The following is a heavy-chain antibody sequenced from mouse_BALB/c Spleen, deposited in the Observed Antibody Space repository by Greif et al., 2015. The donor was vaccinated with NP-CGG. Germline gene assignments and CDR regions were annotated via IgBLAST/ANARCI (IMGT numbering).Heavy chain of an antibody. CDR2: IWGDGST. D-gene: IGHD1-1*02. J-gene: IGHJ2*01. CDR1: GFSLTNSG. V-gene: IGHV2-6-6*01. CDR3: AKPYGYLDY. Sequence: VQLQQSGPGLVAPSQSLSITCTVSGFSLTNSGVHWVRQSPGKGLEWLGVIWGDGSTNYNSAFKSRLSISKDNSKSQXFLKMNSLQTDDTARYYCAKPYGYLDYWGQGTTLTVSS.